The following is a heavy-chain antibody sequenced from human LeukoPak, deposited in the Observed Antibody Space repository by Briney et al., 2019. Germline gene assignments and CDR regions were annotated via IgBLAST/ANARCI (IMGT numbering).Heavy chain of an antibody. CDR1: GGSFSGYY. J-gene: IGHJ4*02. CDR3: ARDYYDRKYFDY. V-gene: IGHV4-34*01. CDR2: INHSGST. D-gene: IGHD3-22*01. Sequence: SETLSLTCAVYGGSFSGYYWSWIRQPPGKGLEWIGEINHSGSTNYNPSLKGRVTISVDTSKNQFSLKLSSVTAADTAVYYCARDYYDRKYFDYWGQGTLVTVSS.